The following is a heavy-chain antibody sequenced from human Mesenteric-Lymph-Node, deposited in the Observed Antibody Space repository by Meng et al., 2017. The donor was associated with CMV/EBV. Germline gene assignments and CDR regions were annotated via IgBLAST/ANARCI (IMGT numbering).Heavy chain of an antibody. V-gene: IGHV4-59*01. CDR2: VYYTGTT. J-gene: IGHJ5*02. Sequence: SETLSLTCTVSGASISAYYWSWIRQPPGKGLEWIGYVYYTGTTNYNPSLGSRVTISVDTSKNQVSLRLTSLTSADTAVYYCARDPNTAGGFDPWGPGTLVTVSS. CDR1: GASISAYY. CDR3: ARDPNTAGGFDP. D-gene: IGHD3-10*01.